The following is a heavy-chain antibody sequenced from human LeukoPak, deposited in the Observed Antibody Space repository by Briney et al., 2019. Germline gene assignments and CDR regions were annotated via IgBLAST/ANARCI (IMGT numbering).Heavy chain of an antibody. CDR2: FDPEDGET. CDR1: GYTLTELS. J-gene: IGHJ4*02. CDR3: ATAKKSFGELLYFVY. V-gene: IGHV1-24*01. Sequence: ASVKVSCKVSGYTLTELSMHWVRQAPGKGLEWMGGFDPEDGETIYAQKFQGRVTMTGDTSTDTAYMELSSLRSEDTAVYYCATAKKSFGELLYFVYWGQGTLVTVSS. D-gene: IGHD3-10*01.